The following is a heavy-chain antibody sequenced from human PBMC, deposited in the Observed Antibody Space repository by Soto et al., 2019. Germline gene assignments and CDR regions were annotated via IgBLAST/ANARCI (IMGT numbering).Heavy chain of an antibody. J-gene: IGHJ4*01. V-gene: IGHV3-23*01. CDR2: ISGSGTGT. CDR3: AKEGGGGAAMVTSYFDY. D-gene: IGHD5-18*01. Sequence: EVQLLESGGGLVQPGGSLRLSCAASGITFNNYALNWVRQAPGKGLEWVSGISGSGTGTYYADSVKGRFTISRDNSKSTVYLHMNSLRADDTAIYYCAKEGGGGAAMVTSYFDYWGRNPGHRLL. CDR1: GITFNNYA.